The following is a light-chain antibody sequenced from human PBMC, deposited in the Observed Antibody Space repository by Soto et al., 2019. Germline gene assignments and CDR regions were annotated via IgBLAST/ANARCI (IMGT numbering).Light chain of an antibody. CDR3: SSYTSSSIDVL. Sequence: QSALTQPASVSGPPGQSITISCSGTSSDVGGYNYVSWYQQHPGKAPKLMIYDVGNRPSGVSNRFSGSKSGNTASLTISGLQAEDEADYYCSSYTSSSIDVLFGGGTKVTVL. CDR2: DVG. J-gene: IGLJ2*01. CDR1: SSDVGGYNY. V-gene: IGLV2-14*01.